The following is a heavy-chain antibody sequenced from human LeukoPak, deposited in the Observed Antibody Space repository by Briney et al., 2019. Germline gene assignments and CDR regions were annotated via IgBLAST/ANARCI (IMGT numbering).Heavy chain of an antibody. CDR3: ARDDPYYWGSVWFDP. D-gene: IGHD3-22*01. CDR2: MNPNSGNT. J-gene: IGHJ5*02. CDR1: GYTFTSYD. Sequence: ASVKVSCKASGYTFTSYDINWVRQATGQRLEWMGWMNPNSGNTGYAQKFQGRVTMTRNTSISTAYMELSSLRSEDTAVYYCARDDPYYWGSVWFDPWGQGTLVTVSS. V-gene: IGHV1-8*01.